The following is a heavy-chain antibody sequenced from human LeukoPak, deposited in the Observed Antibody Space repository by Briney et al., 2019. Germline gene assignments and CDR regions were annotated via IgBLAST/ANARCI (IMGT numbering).Heavy chain of an antibody. D-gene: IGHD5-18*01. CDR1: GFTFSSYS. CDR3: ASSGTAMVKCFDP. J-gene: IGHJ5*02. Sequence: KTGGSLRLSCAASGFTFSSYSMNWVRQAPGKGLEWVSSISSSSSYIYYADSVKGRFTISRDNAKNSLYLQMNSLRAEDTAVYYCASSGTAMVKCFDPWGQGTLVTVSS. CDR2: ISSSSSYI. V-gene: IGHV3-21*01.